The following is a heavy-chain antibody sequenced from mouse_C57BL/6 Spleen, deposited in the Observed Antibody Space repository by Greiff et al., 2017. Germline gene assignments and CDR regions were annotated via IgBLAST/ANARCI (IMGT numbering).Heavy chain of an antibody. CDR1: GYTFTDYE. J-gene: IGHJ4*01. CDR2: IDPETGGT. D-gene: IGHD2-13*01. Sequence: QVQLQPSGAELVRPGASVTLSCKASGYTFTDYEMHWVKQTPVHGLEWIGAIDPETGGTAYNQKFKGKAILTADKSSSTAYVELRSLRSAGSAVYYCTRRTRVSYYAMDFGGQGTAVTGSS. CDR3: TRRTRVSYYAMDF. V-gene: IGHV1-15*01.